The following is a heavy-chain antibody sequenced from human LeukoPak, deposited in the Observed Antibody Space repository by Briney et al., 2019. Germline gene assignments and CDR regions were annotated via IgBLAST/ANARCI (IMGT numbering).Heavy chain of an antibody. CDR3: ARHVASLYYYDSSGTLLDY. V-gene: IGHV4-39*01. CDR1: GGSISSSSYY. Sequence: PSETLSLTCTVSGGSISSSSYYWGWIRQPPGKGLEWIGSIYYSGSTYYNPSLKSRVTISVDTSKNQFSLKLSSVTAADTAAYYCARHVASLYYYDSSGTLLDYWGQGTLVTVSS. J-gene: IGHJ4*02. CDR2: IYYSGST. D-gene: IGHD3-22*01.